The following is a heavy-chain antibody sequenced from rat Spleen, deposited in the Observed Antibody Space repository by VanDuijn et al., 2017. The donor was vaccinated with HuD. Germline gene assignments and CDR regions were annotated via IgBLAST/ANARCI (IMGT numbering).Heavy chain of an antibody. Sequence: QVQLKESGPGLVQPSQTLSLTRTVSGFSLTSNSVSWVRQPPGKGLEWMGVIWGNGNANYNSVLKSRLSISRDTSKSQVFLKMNNLQTEDTAMHFCARSDFSSPYYFDYWGQGVMVTVSS. CDR1: GFSLTSNS. D-gene: IGHD1-2*01. V-gene: IGHV2S61*01. CDR2: IWGNGNA. J-gene: IGHJ2*01. CDR3: ARSDFSSPYYFDY.